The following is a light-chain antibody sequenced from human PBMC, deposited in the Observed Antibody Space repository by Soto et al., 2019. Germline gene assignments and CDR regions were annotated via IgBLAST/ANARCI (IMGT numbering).Light chain of an antibody. V-gene: IGKV1-27*01. CDR3: QKTNTAPLT. CDR2: SAS. Sequence: DIQMTQSPSSLAASVGDRVTITCRASQGIGNYLVWYQQKPGKPPKPLIYSASTLQWGVPSRFSGSGSGTHFTLTISSLQPEDVATYSCQKTNTAPLTFGGGTRVELK. J-gene: IGKJ4*01. CDR1: QGIGNY.